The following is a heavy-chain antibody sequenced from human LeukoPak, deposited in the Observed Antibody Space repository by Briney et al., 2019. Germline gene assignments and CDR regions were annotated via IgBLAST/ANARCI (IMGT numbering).Heavy chain of an antibody. V-gene: IGHV3-30*18. J-gene: IGHJ4*02. CDR1: GFTFSSYG. CDR2: ISYDGSNK. CDR3: AKEGIPQLHYFDY. D-gene: IGHD2-2*01. Sequence: QPGGSLRLSCAASGFTFSSYGMHWVRQAPGKGLEWVAVISYDGSNKYYADSVKGRFTISRDNSKNTLYLQMNSLRAEDTAVYYCAKEGIPQLHYFDYWGQGTLVTVSS.